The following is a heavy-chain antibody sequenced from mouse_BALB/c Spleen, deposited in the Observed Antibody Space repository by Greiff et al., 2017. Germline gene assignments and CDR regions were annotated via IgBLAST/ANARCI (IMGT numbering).Heavy chain of an antibody. CDR2: IYPGSGNT. J-gene: IGHJ2*01. CDR3: ARRGYGNYFDY. D-gene: IGHD2-10*02. CDR1: GYTFTDYF. Sequence: QVQLQQSGPELVKPGASVKISCKASGYTFTDYFINWVKQKPGQGLEWIGWIYPGSGNTKYNEKFKGKATLTVDTSSSTAYMQLSSLTSEDTAVYYCARRGYGNYFDYWGQGTTLTVSS. V-gene: IGHV1-84*02.